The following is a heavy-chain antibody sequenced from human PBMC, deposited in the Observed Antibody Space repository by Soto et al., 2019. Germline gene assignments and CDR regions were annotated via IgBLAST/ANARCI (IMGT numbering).Heavy chain of an antibody. Sequence: QVQPVQSGAEVKKPGSSVKVSCKASGGIFTSFAISWVRQAPGQGLEWMGGIIPLFGTTNYAQKLQGRVTITADESTRTAYMELSSLRSEDTAVYYCAIDGSRIRSTYYYDYGMDVWGQGTTVTVSS. V-gene: IGHV1-69*01. D-gene: IGHD3-10*01. CDR2: IIPLFGTT. CDR1: GGIFTSFA. CDR3: AIDGSRIRSTYYYDYGMDV. J-gene: IGHJ6*02.